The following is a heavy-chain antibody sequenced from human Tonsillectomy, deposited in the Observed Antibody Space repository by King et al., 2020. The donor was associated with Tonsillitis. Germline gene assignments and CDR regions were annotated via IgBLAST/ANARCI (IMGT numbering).Heavy chain of an antibody. V-gene: IGHV2-5*02. J-gene: IGHJ5*02. Sequence: TLTASVPPLVTPPQPLTLTCTFSGFSLSTSGVGVGWIRQPPGKALEWLALIYWDDDKRYSPSLKSRLTITKDTSKTQVALTMTDMDPVDTATYYWAQRSKPTGESESCGVDPGGQGTLVTV. CDR3: AQRSKPTGESESCGVDP. CDR1: GFSLSTSGVG. CDR2: IYWDDDK. D-gene: IGHD3-10*01.